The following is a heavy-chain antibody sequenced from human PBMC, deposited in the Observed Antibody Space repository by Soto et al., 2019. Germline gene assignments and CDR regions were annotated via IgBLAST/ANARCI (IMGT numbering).Heavy chain of an antibody. V-gene: IGHV1-3*01. J-gene: IGHJ5*02. CDR2: INAGNGNT. CDR3: ARGEGYCSGGTCYRWFDP. D-gene: IGHD2-15*01. CDR1: GYTFTKYA. Sequence: QVQLVQSGAEVKKPGASVKVSCKASGYTFTKYALHWVHQAPGQRLEWMGWINAGNGNTKYSQKFQGRVTITRDTSASTSYIQLSSLRSQDTAVYYCARGEGYCSGGTCYRWFDPWGQGTLVTVSS.